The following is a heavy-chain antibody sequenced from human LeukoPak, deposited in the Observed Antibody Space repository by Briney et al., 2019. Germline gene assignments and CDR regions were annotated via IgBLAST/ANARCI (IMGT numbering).Heavy chain of an antibody. Sequence: GGSLRLSCAASGFTFSSYAMHWVRQAPGKGLEWVAVISYDGSNKYYADSVKGRFTISRDNSKNTLYLQMNSLRAVDTAVYYCARSSGWYALWGQGTLVTVSS. CDR3: ARSSGWYAL. CDR2: ISYDGSNK. V-gene: IGHV3-30-3*01. J-gene: IGHJ5*02. CDR1: GFTFSSYA. D-gene: IGHD6-19*01.